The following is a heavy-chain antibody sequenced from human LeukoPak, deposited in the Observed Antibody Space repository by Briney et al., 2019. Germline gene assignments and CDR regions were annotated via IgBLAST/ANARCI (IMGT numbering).Heavy chain of an antibody. CDR2: IKQDGSEK. J-gene: IGHJ3*02. Sequence: GGSLRLSCAASGFTFSSYWMNWVRQAPGKGLEWVANIKQDGSEKYYVDSVKGRFTISRDNAKNSLYLQMNSLRAEDTAVYYCARDPPIIVISSETFDIWGQGAMVTVSS. CDR1: GFTFSSYW. CDR3: ARDPPIIVISSETFDI. V-gene: IGHV3-7*01. D-gene: IGHD2/OR15-2a*01.